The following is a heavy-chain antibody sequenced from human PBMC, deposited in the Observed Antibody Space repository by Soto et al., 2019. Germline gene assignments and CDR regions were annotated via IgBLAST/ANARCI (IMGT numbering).Heavy chain of an antibody. V-gene: IGHV4-30-4*01. J-gene: IGHJ6*02. D-gene: IGHD2-21*01. CDR3: ARDALWSYYYYGMDV. Sequence: PSETLSLTCTVSGGSISSGDYYWSWIRQPPGKGLEWIGYIYYSGSTYYNPSLKGRVTISVDTSKNQFSLKLSSVTAADTAVYYCARDALWSYYYYGMDVWGQGTTVTVSS. CDR2: IYYSGST. CDR1: GGSISSGDYY.